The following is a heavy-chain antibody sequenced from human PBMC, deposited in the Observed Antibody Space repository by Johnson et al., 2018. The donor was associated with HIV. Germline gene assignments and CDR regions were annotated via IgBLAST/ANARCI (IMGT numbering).Heavy chain of an antibody. CDR3: ARDRAVAATSGAGAFDI. D-gene: IGHD2-15*01. J-gene: IGHJ3*02. Sequence: QVQLVESGGGVVPPGRSLRASCAASGFGFSSYGMHWVRQAPGKGLEWVAFISYDGSNKSYADSVQGRFTISRDDSKNTLYLQMNSLRAEDTAVYYCARDRAVAATSGAGAFDIWGQGTMVTVSS. V-gene: IGHV3-30*03. CDR1: GFGFSSYG. CDR2: ISYDGSNK.